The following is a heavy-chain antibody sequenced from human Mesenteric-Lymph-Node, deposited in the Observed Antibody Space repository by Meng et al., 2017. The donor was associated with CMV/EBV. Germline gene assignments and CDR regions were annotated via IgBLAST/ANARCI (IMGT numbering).Heavy chain of an antibody. V-gene: IGHV4-34*01. CDR2: INHSGST. CDR3: ARHQRWLKSEGGFNY. D-gene: IGHD4-23*01. J-gene: IGHJ4*02. CDR1: GGSFSGYY. Sequence: KQWGPGCLKPSETLSLTCAAYGGSFSGYYWSWIRQPPGKGLEWIGEINHSGSTNYNPSLKSRVTISVDTSKNQFSLKLSSVTAADTAVYYCARHQRWLKSEGGFNYWGQGTLVTVSS.